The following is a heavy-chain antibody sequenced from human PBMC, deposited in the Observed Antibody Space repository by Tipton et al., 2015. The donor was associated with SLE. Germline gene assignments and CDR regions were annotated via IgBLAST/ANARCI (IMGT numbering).Heavy chain of an antibody. CDR2: ISPYNGNT. V-gene: IGHV1-18*01. D-gene: IGHD6-19*01. Sequence: QLVQSGPEVKKPGAPVTVSCKASGYTFTSYGISWVRQAPGQGLEWMGWISPYNGNTNYAQKLQGRVTMTTDTSTRTAYMELRSLTSDDTAFYFCARDVRGSGWFDYLGHGSLVTVSS. CDR3: ARDVRGSGWFDY. CDR1: GYTFTSYG. J-gene: IGHJ4*01.